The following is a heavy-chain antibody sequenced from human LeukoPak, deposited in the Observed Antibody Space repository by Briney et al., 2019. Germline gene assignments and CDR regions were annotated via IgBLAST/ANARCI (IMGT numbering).Heavy chain of an antibody. Sequence: GGSLRLSCAASGVTFYDYGMSWVRQPPRKGLEWGSGINWNGGSTVYTDSVKGRFTISSDNPKNSLYLQMKSLRPEETALYYCARVSGYSSSSENDYWGKGTLVSVSS. CDR1: GVTFYDYG. D-gene: IGHD6-6*01. V-gene: IGHV3-20*04. CDR2: INWNGGST. J-gene: IGHJ4*02. CDR3: ARVSGYSSSSENDY.